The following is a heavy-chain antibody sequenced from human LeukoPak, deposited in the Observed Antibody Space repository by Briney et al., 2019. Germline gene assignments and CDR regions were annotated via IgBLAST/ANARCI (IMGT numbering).Heavy chain of an antibody. CDR2: MYYSGST. Sequence: SETLSLTCTVSGGSISSGDYYWSWIPQPPGKGLEWIAYMYYSGSTYYNPSLKSRVTMSADTPKNQLSLKLSSVTAADTAVYYCARPYYYDSRIDPWGQGILVTVSS. J-gene: IGHJ5*02. D-gene: IGHD3-22*01. CDR3: ARPYYYDSRIDP. CDR1: GGSISSGDYY. V-gene: IGHV4-30-4*01.